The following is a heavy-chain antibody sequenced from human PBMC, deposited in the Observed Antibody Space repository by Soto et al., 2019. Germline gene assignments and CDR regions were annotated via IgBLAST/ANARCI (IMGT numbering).Heavy chain of an antibody. CDR1: GFTFSSYA. D-gene: IGHD5-18*01. CDR2: ISGSGGST. CDR3: ANSGYSYGFYYFDY. V-gene: IGHV3-23*01. Sequence: GGSLRLSCAASGFTFSSYAMSWVRQAPGKGLEWVSAISGSGGSTYYADSVKGRFTISRDNSKNTLYLQMNSLRAEDTAVYYCANSGYSYGFYYFDYWGQGTLVTVYS. J-gene: IGHJ4*02.